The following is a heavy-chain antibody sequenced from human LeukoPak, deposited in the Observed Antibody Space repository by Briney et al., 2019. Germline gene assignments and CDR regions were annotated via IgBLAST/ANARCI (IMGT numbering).Heavy chain of an antibody. V-gene: IGHV3-21*01. J-gene: IGHJ3*02. CDR2: ISSSSSYI. Sequence: GGSLRLSCAASGFTFSSYSMNWVRQAPGKGLEWVSSISSSSSYIYCADSVKGRFTISRDNAKNSLYLQMNSLRAEDTAVYYCARIRDYYDSSGYFPDAFDIWGQGTMVTVSS. CDR3: ARIRDYYDSSGYFPDAFDI. CDR1: GFTFSSYS. D-gene: IGHD3-22*01.